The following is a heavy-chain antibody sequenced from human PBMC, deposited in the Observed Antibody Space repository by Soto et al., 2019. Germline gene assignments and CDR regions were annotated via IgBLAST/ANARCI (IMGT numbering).Heavy chain of an antibody. V-gene: IGHV4-30-2*01. J-gene: IGHJ6*02. Sequence: PSETLSLACAVSGGSISSGGYSWSWIRQPPGKGLEWIGYIYHSGSTYYNPSLKSRVTISVDRSKNQFSLKLSSVTAADTAVYYCARSSVYSYGPYYYYGMDVWAQGTKVTVSS. CDR3: ARSSVYSYGPYYYYGMDV. CDR1: GGSISSGGYS. D-gene: IGHD5-18*01. CDR2: IYHSGST.